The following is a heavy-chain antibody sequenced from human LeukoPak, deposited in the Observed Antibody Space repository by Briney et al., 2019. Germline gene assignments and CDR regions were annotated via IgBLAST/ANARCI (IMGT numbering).Heavy chain of an antibody. CDR2: IGGRGDNT. CDR3: AKDHPGGSSTELDY. CDR1: GLTFSSYA. Sequence: PGGSLRLSCAASGLTFSSYAMSWVRQAPGKGLEWVSAIGGRGDNTYYADSVKGRFTISRDKSKNTVYLQMNSLRAEDTAIYYCAKDHPGGSSTELDYWGQGTLVTVSS. J-gene: IGHJ4*02. V-gene: IGHV3-23*01. D-gene: IGHD6-6*01.